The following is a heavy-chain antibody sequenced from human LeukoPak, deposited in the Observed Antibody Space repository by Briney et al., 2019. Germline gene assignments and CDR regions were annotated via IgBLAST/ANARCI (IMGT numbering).Heavy chain of an antibody. D-gene: IGHD3-22*01. CDR2: IIPIFGTA. Sequence: AASVNVSFKASGGTFSSYAISWVRQAPGQGLEWMGGIIPIFGTANYAQKFQGRVTITADESTSTAYMELSSLRSEDTAVYYCASSLYDSSGYYVSSYWGQGTLVTVSS. J-gene: IGHJ4*02. CDR3: ASSLYDSSGYYVSSY. V-gene: IGHV1-69*13. CDR1: GGTFSSYA.